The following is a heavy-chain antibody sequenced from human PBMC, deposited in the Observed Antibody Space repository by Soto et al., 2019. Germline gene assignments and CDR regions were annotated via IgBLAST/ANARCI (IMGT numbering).Heavy chain of an antibody. J-gene: IGHJ4*02. Sequence: SETLSLTCTVSGGSISSGDYYWSWIRQPPGKGLEWIGYIYYSGSTYYNPSLKSRVTISVDTSKNQFSLKLSSVTAADTAVYYCARWLGYGPHFDYWGQGTLVTVFS. CDR3: ARWLGYGPHFDY. CDR2: IYYSGST. V-gene: IGHV4-30-4*01. CDR1: GGSISSGDYY. D-gene: IGHD5-12*01.